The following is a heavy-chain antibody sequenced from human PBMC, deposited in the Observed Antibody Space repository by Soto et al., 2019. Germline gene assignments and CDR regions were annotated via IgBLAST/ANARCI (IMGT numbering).Heavy chain of an antibody. Sequence: GASLKVSCKAPGDTFTSYYLNWVRQAPGQGLEWMGVINPHGGSTKYAQKFQGRITMTRDTSRSTVYMELSSLRSDDTAIYYCARSSGGNFGIIIEGSNWFDPWGQGTLVTVYS. CDR3: ARSSGGNFGIIIEGSNWFDP. D-gene: IGHD3-3*01. V-gene: IGHV1-46*01. CDR2: INPHGGST. J-gene: IGHJ5*02. CDR1: GDTFTSYY.